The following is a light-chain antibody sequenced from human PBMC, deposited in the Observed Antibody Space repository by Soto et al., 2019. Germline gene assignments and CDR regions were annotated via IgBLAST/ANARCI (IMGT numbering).Light chain of an antibody. CDR2: GAS. CDR3: QQYDNWPPLT. CDR1: QSVSSN. J-gene: IGKJ4*01. Sequence: IVVTQSAATLSVSPWERATLSCRASQSVSSNLAWYQQKPGQAPRLLLYGASTRATGIPARFSGSGSGTEFSLTLSSLQSEAFAVYYCQQYDNWPPLTFGGGTKVDIK. V-gene: IGKV3-15*01.